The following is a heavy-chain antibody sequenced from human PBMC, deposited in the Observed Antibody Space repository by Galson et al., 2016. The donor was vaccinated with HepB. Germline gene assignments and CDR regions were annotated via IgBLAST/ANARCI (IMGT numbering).Heavy chain of an antibody. CDR1: GYSFTSYW. Sequence: QSGAEVKKPGQSLRISCEASGYSFTSYWISWVRQMPGKGLEWMGRTDPSDSYTNYSPSFQGHVTISADKSMSTAYLQWSSLKASDTAMYYCARHRYYYDSSGYYYALGYWGQGTLVTVSS. CDR3: ARHRYYYDSSGYYYALGY. V-gene: IGHV5-10-1*01. D-gene: IGHD3-22*01. CDR2: TDPSDSYT. J-gene: IGHJ4*02.